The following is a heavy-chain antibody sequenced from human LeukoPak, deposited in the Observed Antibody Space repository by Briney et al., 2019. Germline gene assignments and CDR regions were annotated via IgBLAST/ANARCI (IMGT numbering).Heavy chain of an antibody. CDR2: ISWNSGSI. D-gene: IGHD5-18*01. CDR1: GFTFDDYA. J-gene: IGHJ4*02. V-gene: IGHV3-9*03. Sequence: PGGSLRLSCAASGFTFDDYAMHWVRQAPGKALEWVSGISWNSGSIVYADSVKGRFTISRDSAKNSLYLQMNSLRAEDMALYYCAKGYGYGISYYLDYWGQRALVTVSS. CDR3: AKGYGYGISYYLDY.